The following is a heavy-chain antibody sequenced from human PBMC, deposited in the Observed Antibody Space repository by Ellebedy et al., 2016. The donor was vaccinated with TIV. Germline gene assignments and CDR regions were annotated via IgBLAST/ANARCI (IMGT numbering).Heavy chain of an antibody. Sequence: GESLKISXAASGFTFSSYAMHWVRQAPGKGLEYVSAISSNGGSTYYANSVKGRFTISRDNSKNTLYLQMGSLRAEDMAVYYCARDRGSQSLHGMDVWGQGTTVTVSS. D-gene: IGHD1-26*01. CDR1: GFTFSSYA. CDR3: ARDRGSQSLHGMDV. V-gene: IGHV3-64*01. J-gene: IGHJ6*02. CDR2: ISSNGGST.